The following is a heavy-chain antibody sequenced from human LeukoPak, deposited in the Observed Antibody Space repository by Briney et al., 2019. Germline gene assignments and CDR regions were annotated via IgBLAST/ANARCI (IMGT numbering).Heavy chain of an antibody. J-gene: IGHJ5*02. D-gene: IGHD2-15*01. CDR2: INPSGGST. V-gene: IGHV1-46*01. CDR1: GYTFTSYY. CDR3: ARNNRYCSGGSCYFRWFDP. Sequence: GASVKVSCKASGYTFTSYYMHWVRQAPGQGLEWMGIINPSGGSTSYAQKFQGRVTMTRDTSTSTVYMELSSLRSVDTAVYYCARNNRYCSGGSCYFRWFDPWGQGTLVTVSS.